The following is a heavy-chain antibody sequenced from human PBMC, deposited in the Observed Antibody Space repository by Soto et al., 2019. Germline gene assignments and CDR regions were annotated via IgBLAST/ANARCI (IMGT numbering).Heavy chain of an antibody. V-gene: IGHV3-7*01. D-gene: IGHD2-15*01. CDR2: IKQDGSEK. CDR3: AREGLGYYTDY. CDR1: GFTFSNYW. Sequence: EVQLVESGGGLVQPGGSLRLSCAASGFTFSNYWMSWVRQAPGKGLEWVANIKQDGSEKYYVDSVKGRFTISRDNAKNSLYLQVNSLRAEDTAVYYCAREGLGYYTDYWGQGTLVTVSS. J-gene: IGHJ4*02.